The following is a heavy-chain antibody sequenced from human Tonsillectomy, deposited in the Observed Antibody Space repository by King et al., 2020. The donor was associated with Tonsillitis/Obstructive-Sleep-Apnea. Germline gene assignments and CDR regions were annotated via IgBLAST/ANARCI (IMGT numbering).Heavy chain of an antibody. D-gene: IGHD3-9*01. CDR3: AHSSGDDILPGYSPDFDY. Sequence: ITLKESGPTLVKPTQTLTLTCTFSGFSLSTSGVSVGWVRQPPGKALEWLALIYWDDDKYYSPSLKSRLTITKDTSKNQVVLTMTNMDPVDTATYYCAHSSGDDILPGYSPDFDYWGQGTLVTVSS. J-gene: IGHJ4*02. V-gene: IGHV2-5*02. CDR2: IYWDDDK. CDR1: GFSLSTSGVS.